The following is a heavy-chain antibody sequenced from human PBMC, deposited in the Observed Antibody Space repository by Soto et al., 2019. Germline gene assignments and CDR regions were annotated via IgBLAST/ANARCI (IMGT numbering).Heavy chain of an antibody. V-gene: IGHV5-51*01. CDR1: GYSFTSYW. CDR3: ARHTRVLRFLEWSPGDY. CDR2: IYPGDSDT. Sequence: GETLKISCKGSGYSFTSYWIGWVRQMPGKGLEWMGIIYPGDSDTRYSPSFQGRVTISADKSISTAYLQWSSLKASDTAMYYCARHTRVLRFLEWSPGDYWGQGTLVTVSS. D-gene: IGHD3-3*01. J-gene: IGHJ4*02.